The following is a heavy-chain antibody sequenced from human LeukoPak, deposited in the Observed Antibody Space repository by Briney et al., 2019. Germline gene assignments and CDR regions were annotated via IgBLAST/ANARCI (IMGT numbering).Heavy chain of an antibody. CDR2: IYPGDSDT. CDR1: GYSFTSYW. CDR3: ARHGQGYYGSGSYNDY. J-gene: IGHJ4*02. D-gene: IGHD3-10*01. V-gene: IGHV5-51*01. Sequence: GESLKISCKGSGYSFTSYWIGWVRQMPGKGLEWMGTIYPGDSDTRYSPSFQGQVTISADKSISTAYLQWSSLKASDTAMYYCARHGQGYYGSGSYNDYWGQGTLVTVSS.